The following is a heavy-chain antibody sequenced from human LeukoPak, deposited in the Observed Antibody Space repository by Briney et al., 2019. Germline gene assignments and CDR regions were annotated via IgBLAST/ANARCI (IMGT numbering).Heavy chain of an antibody. D-gene: IGHD6-13*01. CDR1: GYIFSDYW. J-gene: IGHJ5*02. V-gene: IGHV5-51*01. CDR3: ARRGIAGDNWFDP. CDR2: IYPGDSDT. Sequence: GESLKISCKGSGYIFSDYWIAWVRQMPGKGLEWMGIIYPGDSDTRYSPSFQGQVTISADKSISTAYLQWSSLKASDTAMYYCARRGIAGDNWFDPWGQGTLVTVSS.